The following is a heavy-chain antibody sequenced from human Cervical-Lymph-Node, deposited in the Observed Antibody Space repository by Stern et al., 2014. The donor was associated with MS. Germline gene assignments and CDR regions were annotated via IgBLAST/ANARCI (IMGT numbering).Heavy chain of an antibody. CDR3: ARGLGVTAFDF. CDR1: EYTFTDYY. D-gene: IGHD4-11*01. CDR2: TYPNSGGT. Sequence: QVQLVQSGAEVKRPGASVKVSCKVSSEYTFTDYYFHWLRQAPGQGLEWMGVTYPNSGGTINPQEFQGRVIMTRDTSISTLYMELNNLRPDDTAVYYCARGLGVTAFDFWGQGTLVTVSS. J-gene: IGHJ4*02. V-gene: IGHV1-2*02.